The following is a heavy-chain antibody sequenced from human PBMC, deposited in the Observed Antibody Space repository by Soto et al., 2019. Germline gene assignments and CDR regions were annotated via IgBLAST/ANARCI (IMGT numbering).Heavy chain of an antibody. CDR3: ARWASDTGGHYLMDV. J-gene: IGHJ6*02. D-gene: IGHD3-22*01. CDR1: GFTVSSNY. V-gene: IGHV3-53*01. CDR2: IYSGGST. Sequence: RLSCAASGFTVSSNYMSWVRQAPGKGLEWVSVIYSGGSTYYADSVKGRFTISRDNSKNTLYLQMNSLRAEDTAVYYCARWASDTGGHYLMDVWGQGTTVTVSS.